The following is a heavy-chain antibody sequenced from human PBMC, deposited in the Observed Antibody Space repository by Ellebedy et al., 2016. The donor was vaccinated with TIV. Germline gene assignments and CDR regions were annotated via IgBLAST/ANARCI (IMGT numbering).Heavy chain of an antibody. Sequence: AASVKVSCKASGYTFTSYDINWVRQATGQGLEWMGWMNPNSGNTGYAQKFQGRVTITRNTSISTAYMELSSLRSEDTAVYYCATAISDYGDYYYYYGMDVWGQGTTVTVSS. J-gene: IGHJ6*02. D-gene: IGHD4-17*01. CDR2: MNPNSGNT. V-gene: IGHV1-8*03. CDR3: ATAISDYGDYYYYYGMDV. CDR1: GYTFTSYD.